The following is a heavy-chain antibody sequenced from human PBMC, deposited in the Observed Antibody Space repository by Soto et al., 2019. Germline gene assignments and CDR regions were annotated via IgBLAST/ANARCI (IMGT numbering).Heavy chain of an antibody. CDR3: ARDPGFRSDY. CDR2: ISAYNGNT. Sequence: ASVKVSCEASGYSFTSYGISWVRQAPGQGLEWMGWISAYNGNTNYAPKLQGRVTMTTDTSTSTAYMELRSLRSDDTAVYYCARDPGFRSDYWGQGTLVTVSS. CDR1: GYSFTSYG. D-gene: IGHD3-9*01. V-gene: IGHV1-18*01. J-gene: IGHJ4*02.